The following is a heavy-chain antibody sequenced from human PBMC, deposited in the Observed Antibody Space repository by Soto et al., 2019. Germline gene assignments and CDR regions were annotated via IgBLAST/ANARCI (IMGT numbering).Heavy chain of an antibody. Sequence: DVQLVESGGGLVQPGRSLRLSCAASGFTFDDYAMHWVRQAPGKGLEWVSGISWNSGSIGYADSVKGRFTISRDNAKNSLYLQMNSLRAEDTALYYCAKDLGGSGSYYPYWGQGTLVTVSS. V-gene: IGHV3-9*01. CDR2: ISWNSGSI. CDR3: AKDLGGSGSYYPY. J-gene: IGHJ4*02. CDR1: GFTFDDYA. D-gene: IGHD3-10*01.